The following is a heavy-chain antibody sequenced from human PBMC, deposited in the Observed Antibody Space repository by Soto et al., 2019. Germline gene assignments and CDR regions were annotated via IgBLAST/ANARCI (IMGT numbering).Heavy chain of an antibody. Sequence: QVQLVESGAEVKKPGASVKVSCKASGYTFSSYDINWVRQATGQGLEWMGWMNPNSGNTGYAQKFQGRVTMTRDTSITTAYMELSSLISEDTAVYYCARAIRDQLLSDNWGQGTPVTVSS. CDR3: ARAIRDQLLSDN. V-gene: IGHV1-8*01. CDR2: MNPNSGNT. CDR1: GYTFSSYD. J-gene: IGHJ4*02. D-gene: IGHD2-2*01.